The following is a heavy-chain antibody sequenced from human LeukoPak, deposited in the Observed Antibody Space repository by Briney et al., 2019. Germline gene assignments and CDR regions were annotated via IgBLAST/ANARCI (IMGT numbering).Heavy chain of an antibody. CDR1: GGSSGSYS. Sequence: SETLSLTCTVSGGSSGSYSRGWIRQPAGKGLEWIGHIYTSGSTNYNPSLKSRVTISVDKSKNQFSLNLSSVTAADTAVYYCARLGYSSGGVCPRDYYYYMDVWGDGTTVTVSS. J-gene: IGHJ6*03. CDR3: ARLGYSSGGVCPRDYYYYMDV. V-gene: IGHV4-4*07. D-gene: IGHD2-8*02. CDR2: IYTSGST.